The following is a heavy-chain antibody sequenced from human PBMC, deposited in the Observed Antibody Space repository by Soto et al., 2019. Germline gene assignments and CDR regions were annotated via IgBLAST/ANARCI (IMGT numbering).Heavy chain of an antibody. Sequence: PGGSLRLSCAASGFTVSSNYMSWVRQAPGKGLEWVSVIYSGGSTYYADSVKGRFTISRDNSKYTLYLQMNSLRAEDTAVYYCASRKHSSSSGQRDDYWGQGTLVTVSS. CDR3: ASRKHSSSSGQRDDY. V-gene: IGHV3-53*01. CDR2: IYSGGST. CDR1: GFTVSSNY. J-gene: IGHJ4*02. D-gene: IGHD6-6*01.